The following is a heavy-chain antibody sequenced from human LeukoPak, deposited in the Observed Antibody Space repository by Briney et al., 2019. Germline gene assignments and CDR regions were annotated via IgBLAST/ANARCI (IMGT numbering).Heavy chain of an antibody. CDR1: GYTFTNYG. CDR2: ISTSNGNT. V-gene: IGHV1-18*01. D-gene: IGHD3-10*01. CDR3: VRDLSPVYYRSGSPYFDS. Sequence: ASVKVSCKASGYTFTNYGVSWVRQAPGQGLEWMGWISTSNGNTNYAQKVQGRVAMTTDKSTSTAYVTLRSLASDDTAVYYCVRDLSPVYYRSGSPYFDSWGQGTLVTVSS. J-gene: IGHJ4*02.